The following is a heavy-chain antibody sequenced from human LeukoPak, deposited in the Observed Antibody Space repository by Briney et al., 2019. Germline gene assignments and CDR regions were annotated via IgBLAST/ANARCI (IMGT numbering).Heavy chain of an antibody. CDR2: IFTSGST. V-gene: IGHV4-4*07. CDR1: GGSIRNYF. D-gene: IGHD3-22*01. J-gene: IGHJ4*02. CDR3: ARESKSYDGSGYYHDY. Sequence: SETLSLTCSVSGGSIRNYFWSWIRQPAGKGLEWIGRIFTSGSTDSNPSLRSRVTMSVDTSRNQFSLKLTSVTAADTAVYYCARESKSYDGSGYYHDYWGQGTLVTVSS.